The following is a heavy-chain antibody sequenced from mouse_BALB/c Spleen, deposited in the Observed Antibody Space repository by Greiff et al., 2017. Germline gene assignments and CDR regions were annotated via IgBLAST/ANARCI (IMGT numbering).Heavy chain of an antibody. V-gene: IGHV1-9*01. D-gene: IGHD2-1*01. Sequence: VHLVESGAELMKPGASVKISCKATGYTFSSYWIEWVKQRHGHGLEWIGEILPGSGSTNYNEKFKGKATFTADTSSNTAYMQLSSLTSEDSAVYYCARYGNPYWGQGTLVTVSA. CDR1: GYTFSSYW. CDR2: ILPGSGST. J-gene: IGHJ3*01. CDR3: ARYGNPY.